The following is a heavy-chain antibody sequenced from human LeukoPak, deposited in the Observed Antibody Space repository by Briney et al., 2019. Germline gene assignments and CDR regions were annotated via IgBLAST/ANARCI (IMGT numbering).Heavy chain of an antibody. J-gene: IGHJ3*02. CDR2: IYYSGST. V-gene: IGHV4-39*01. CDR1: GGSISSSSYF. D-gene: IGHD6-19*01. CDR3: ARQLTGAGDAFDI. Sequence: PSETLSLTCTVSGGSISSSSYFWGWIRQPPGKGLEWLGIIYYSGSTYYNPSLKSRVTISVDTSKNQFSLKLSSVTAADTAVYYCARQLTGAGDAFDIWGQGTMVTVSS.